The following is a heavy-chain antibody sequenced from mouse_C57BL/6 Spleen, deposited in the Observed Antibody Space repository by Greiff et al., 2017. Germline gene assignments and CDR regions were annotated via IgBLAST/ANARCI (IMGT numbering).Heavy chain of an antibody. CDR1: GYTFTSYW. Sequence: QVQLQQPGAELVKPGASVTLSCKASGYTFTSYWMHWVQQMPGQGLEWIGMIHPNSGSTNYNEKFKSKATLTVDKSSSTAYMQLSSLTSEDSAVYYCARSGDYGSLYFDYWGQGTTLTVSS. V-gene: IGHV1-64*01. CDR3: ARSGDYGSLYFDY. J-gene: IGHJ2*01. D-gene: IGHD1-1*01. CDR2: IHPNSGST.